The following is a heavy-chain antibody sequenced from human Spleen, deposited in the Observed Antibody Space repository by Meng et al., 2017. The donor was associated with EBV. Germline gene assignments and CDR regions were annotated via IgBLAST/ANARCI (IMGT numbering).Heavy chain of an antibody. J-gene: IGHJ5*02. Sequence: EVQLVEAGGRSVQPGGSLSLSCAASEFTFSSYWMPWVRQAPGTGLVWVSRINSDGSSTSYADSVKGRFSISRDNAKNTLYLQMNSLTVDDTAIYYCVRGYGGSYLGGDHWGQGTLVTVSS. V-gene: IGHV3-74*01. CDR2: INSDGSST. CDR3: VRGYGGSYLGGDH. D-gene: IGHD1-26*01. CDR1: EFTFSSYW.